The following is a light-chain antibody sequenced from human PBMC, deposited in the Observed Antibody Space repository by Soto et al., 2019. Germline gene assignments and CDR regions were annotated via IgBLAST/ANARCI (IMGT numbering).Light chain of an antibody. Sequence: EIVLTQSPGTLSLSPGERATLSCRASQSVSSSYLAWYQQKPGQAPRLLIYGASSRATGIPERFSGSGSGTDFTLTISRLEPEDFAVYYCQQYGSSPPRTFGQGTKVEIK. V-gene: IGKV3-20*01. CDR1: QSVSSSY. J-gene: IGKJ1*01. CDR2: GAS. CDR3: QQYGSSPPRT.